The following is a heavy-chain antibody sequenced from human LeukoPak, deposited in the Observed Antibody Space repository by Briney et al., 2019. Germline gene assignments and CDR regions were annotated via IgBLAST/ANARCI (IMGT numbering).Heavy chain of an antibody. Sequence: PGGSLRLSCAASGFTFDNFAMNWVRQPPGKGLEWVSAISNTGLTTYYADSLKGRFTISRDNSKSTLYLQMDSPRAEDTAVYYCAKTISGWGYDYFDSWGRGTLVTVSS. CDR3: AKTISGWGYDYFDS. CDR2: ISNTGLTT. CDR1: GFTFDNFA. D-gene: IGHD6-19*01. V-gene: IGHV3-23*01. J-gene: IGHJ4*02.